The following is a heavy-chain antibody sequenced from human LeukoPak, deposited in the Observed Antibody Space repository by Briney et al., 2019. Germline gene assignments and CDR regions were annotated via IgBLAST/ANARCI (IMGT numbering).Heavy chain of an antibody. CDR1: GFTFSSYA. CDR2: ISGSGGST. J-gene: IGHJ5*02. Sequence: HPGGSLRLSCAASGFTFSSYAMSWVRQAPGKGLEWVSAISGSGGSTYYADSVKGRFTISRDNSKNTLYLQMNSLRAEDTAVYYCAKDLDSRGYDFWSGQNWFDPWGQGTLVTVSS. CDR3: AKDLDSRGYDFWSGQNWFDP. D-gene: IGHD3-3*01. V-gene: IGHV3-23*01.